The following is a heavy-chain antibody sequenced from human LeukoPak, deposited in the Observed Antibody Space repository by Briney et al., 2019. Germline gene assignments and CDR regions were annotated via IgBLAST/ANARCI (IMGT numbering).Heavy chain of an antibody. D-gene: IGHD3-22*01. V-gene: IGHV3-21*01. CDR2: ISSCSSYI. Sequence: IPGGPLRLSCAASGFPFSSYSMNWVRQAPGKGLEWVSSISSCSSYIYYADSVKGRFTISRDNAKNSLYLQMNSLRAEDTAVYYCARDLPYYYDSSGFHFDYWGQGTLVTVSS. CDR1: GFPFSSYS. J-gene: IGHJ4*02. CDR3: ARDLPYYYDSSGFHFDY.